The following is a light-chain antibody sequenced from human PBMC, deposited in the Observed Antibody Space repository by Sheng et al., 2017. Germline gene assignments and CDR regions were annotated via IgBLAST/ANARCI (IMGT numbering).Light chain of an antibody. J-gene: IGKJ3*01. V-gene: IGKV4-1*01. CDR3: QQYYSAPFT. Sequence: DIGMTQSPEYLAVSLGERATINCKSSQSVLYSSNNKNYLTWYQQKPGQPPKVLIYWASTRESGVPDRFSGSGSGTDFTLTISSLQAEDVAVYYCQQYYSAPFTFGPGTKVDIK. CDR1: QSVLYSSNNKNY. CDR2: WAS.